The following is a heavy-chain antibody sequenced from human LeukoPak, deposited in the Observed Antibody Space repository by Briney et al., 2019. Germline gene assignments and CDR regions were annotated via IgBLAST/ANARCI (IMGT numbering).Heavy chain of an antibody. Sequence: GRSLRLSCAASGFTFSSYGMHWVRQAPGQRLEWMGWINAGNGNTKYSQKFQGRVTITRDTSATTAYMELSSLRSEDTAVYYCARFMGSGDYFDYWGQGTLVTVSS. J-gene: IGHJ4*02. CDR1: GFTFSSYG. CDR3: ARFMGSGDYFDY. V-gene: IGHV1-3*01. CDR2: INAGNGNT. D-gene: IGHD3-10*01.